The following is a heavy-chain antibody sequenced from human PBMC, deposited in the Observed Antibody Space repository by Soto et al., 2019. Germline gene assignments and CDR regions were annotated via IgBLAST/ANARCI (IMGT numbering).Heavy chain of an antibody. Sequence: EVQLVESGGGLVKPGGSLRLSCAASGFTFSSYSMNWVRQAPGKGLEWVSSISSSSSYIYYADSVKGRFTISRDNAKNSLYLQMNSLRAEDTAVYYCARVTYYDFWSGYYNDYYYYMDVWGKGTTVTVSS. V-gene: IGHV3-21*01. CDR2: ISSSSSYI. D-gene: IGHD3-3*01. J-gene: IGHJ6*03. CDR3: ARVTYYDFWSGYYNDYYYYMDV. CDR1: GFTFSSYS.